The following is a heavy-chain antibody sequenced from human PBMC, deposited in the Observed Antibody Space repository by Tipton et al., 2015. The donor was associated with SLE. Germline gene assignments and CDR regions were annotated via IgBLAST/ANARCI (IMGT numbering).Heavy chain of an antibody. J-gene: IGHJ6*03. CDR3: ARDFYSSGSYYYYYYMDV. Sequence: TLSLTCAVSGGSISSSNWWSWVRQPPGKGLEWIGEIYHSGSTNYNPSLKSRVTISVDKSKNQFSLKLSSVTAADTAVYYCARDFYSSGSYYYYYYMDVWGKGTTVTVSS. CDR2: IYHSGST. D-gene: IGHD6-19*01. CDR1: GGSISSSNW. V-gene: IGHV4-4*02.